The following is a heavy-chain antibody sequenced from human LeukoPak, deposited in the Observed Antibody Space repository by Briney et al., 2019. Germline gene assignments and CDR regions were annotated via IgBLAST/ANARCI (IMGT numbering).Heavy chain of an antibody. D-gene: IGHD2-8*02. CDR2: IYYTGNT. CDR3: ARRRPPLIHDSTDYPHAFDI. J-gene: IGHJ3*02. Sequence: PSETLSLTCTVSGGSINNNDYYWGWIRQPPGKGLEWIGIIYYTGNTYYNPSLKSRVTISIDTSKNQFSLKLSSVTAADTAVYYCARRRPPLIHDSTDYPHAFDIWGPGTRVTVSS. CDR1: GGSINNNDYY. V-gene: IGHV4-39*01.